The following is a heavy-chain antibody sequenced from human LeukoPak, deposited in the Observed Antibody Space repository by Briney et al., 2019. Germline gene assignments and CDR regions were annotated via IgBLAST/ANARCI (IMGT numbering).Heavy chain of an antibody. CDR2: IVPSGGTT. J-gene: IGHJ4*02. Sequence: GGSLRLSCAASGFTFSSYGMNWVRQAPGEGLEWVSGIVPSGGTTYYADSVKGRFTVSRDNSKNTLYLQMNSLRAEDTAVYYCAKQYSSGWYLFDYWGQGTLVTVSS. CDR1: GFTFSSYG. D-gene: IGHD6-19*01. CDR3: AKQYSSGWYLFDY. V-gene: IGHV3-23*01.